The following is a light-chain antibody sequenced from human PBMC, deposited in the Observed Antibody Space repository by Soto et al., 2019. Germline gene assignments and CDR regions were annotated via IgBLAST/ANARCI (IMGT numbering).Light chain of an antibody. CDR3: QQYYSTPLT. J-gene: IGKJ4*01. CDR1: QRVIYSSNNQTN. CDR2: WAS. V-gene: IGKV4-1*01. Sequence: AVALGEGTTINCTASQRVIYSSNNQTNLAWYQQKPGQPPSLLIYWASTRDSGVPDRFSGSGSGTEFTLTISSLQAEDVAVYYCQQYYSTPLTFGEGAKVDIK.